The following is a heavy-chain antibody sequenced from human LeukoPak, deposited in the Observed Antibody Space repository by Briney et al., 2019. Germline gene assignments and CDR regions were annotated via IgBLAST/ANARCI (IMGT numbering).Heavy chain of an antibody. CDR1: GGSISSYY. Sequence: PSETLSLTCTVSGGSISSYYWSWIRQPPGKGLEWIGYFYYSGSTNYNPSLKSRVTISADTSKNQFSLKLSSVTAADTAVYYCARVPAPTDSSSSVYWGQGTLVTVSS. CDR3: ARVPAPTDSSSSVY. D-gene: IGHD6-13*01. J-gene: IGHJ4*02. V-gene: IGHV4-59*01. CDR2: FYYSGST.